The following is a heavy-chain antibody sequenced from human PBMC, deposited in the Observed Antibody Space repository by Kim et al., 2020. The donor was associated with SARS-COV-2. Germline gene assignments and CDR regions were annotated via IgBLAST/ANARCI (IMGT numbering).Heavy chain of an antibody. CDR3: TREKDFDWLFRGWFDP. CDR1: GFTFGDYA. Sequence: GRSLRLSCTASGFTFGDYAMSWFRQAPGKGLEWVGFIRSKAYGGTTEYAASVKGRFTISRDDSKSIAYLQMNSLKTEDTAVYYCTREKDFDWLFRGWFDPWGQGTLVTVSS. J-gene: IGHJ5*02. D-gene: IGHD3-9*01. CDR2: IRSKAYGGTT. V-gene: IGHV3-49*03.